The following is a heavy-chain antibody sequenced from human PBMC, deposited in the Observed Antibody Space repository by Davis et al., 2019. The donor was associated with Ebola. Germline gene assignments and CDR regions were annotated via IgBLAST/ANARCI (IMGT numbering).Heavy chain of an antibody. CDR2: LGLSADT. J-gene: IGHJ4*02. Sequence: GESLKISCAASGFTFSSYWMSWVRQAPGKGLEWVSTLGLSADTYYADSVKGRFTISRDNSKNTLYLQLNSLRAEDTAVYYCAKAGHCGNYCSFDSWGQGTLVTVSS. D-gene: IGHD1-26*01. V-gene: IGHV3-23*01. CDR3: AKAGHCGNYCSFDS. CDR1: GFTFSSYW.